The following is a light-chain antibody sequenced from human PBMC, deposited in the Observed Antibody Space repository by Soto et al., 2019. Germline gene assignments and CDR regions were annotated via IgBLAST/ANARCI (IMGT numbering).Light chain of an antibody. CDR1: QSISSY. Sequence: DIQMTQSPSSLSASVGDRVTLTCRASQSISSYLNWYQQKPGKAPKLLIYAAYSLQSGVTSRFSGSGSGTDFTLTISSLQPEDFATYYCQESYSTPLTFGGGTKVDIK. CDR3: QESYSTPLT. CDR2: AAY. V-gene: IGKV1-39*01. J-gene: IGKJ4*01.